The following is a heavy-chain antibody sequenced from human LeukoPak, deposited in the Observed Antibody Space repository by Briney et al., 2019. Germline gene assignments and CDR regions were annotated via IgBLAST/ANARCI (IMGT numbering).Heavy chain of an antibody. V-gene: IGHV3-23*01. D-gene: IGHD4-23*01. CDR2: SSDTT. Sequence: GGSLRLSCAASGFTFSSYAMSWVRQAPRKGLEWVSTSSDTTYYTDSVKGRFTISRDTSKNTLYLQMNSLGAADTAVYYCARSRGPGNHYFDYWGQGALVTASS. CDR1: GFTFSSYA. J-gene: IGHJ4*02. CDR3: ARSRGPGNHYFDY.